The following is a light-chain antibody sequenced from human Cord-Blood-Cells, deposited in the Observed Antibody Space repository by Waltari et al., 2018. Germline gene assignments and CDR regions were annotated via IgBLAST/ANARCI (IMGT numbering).Light chain of an antibody. J-gene: IGLJ1*01. CDR3: CSYAGSYIYV. CDR1: SSDLGGYNY. CDR2: DVS. V-gene: IGLV2-11*01. Sequence: QSALTQPRSVSGSPGQSVTISCTGTSSDLGGYNYVSWYQQHPGKAPTLMIYDVSKRPSGVPDRFSGSKSGNTASLTISGLQAEDEADYYCCSYAGSYIYVFGTGTKVTVL.